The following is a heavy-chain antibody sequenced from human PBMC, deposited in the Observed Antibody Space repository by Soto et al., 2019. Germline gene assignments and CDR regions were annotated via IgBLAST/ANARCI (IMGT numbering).Heavy chain of an antibody. CDR2: IYYSGST. CDR1: GGSISSGGYY. CDR3: AKGGSGWPNWFDP. J-gene: IGHJ5*02. D-gene: IGHD6-19*01. Sequence: PSETLSLTCTVSGGSISSGGYYWSWIRQHPGKGLEWIGYIYYSGSTNYNPSLKSRVTISVDTSKNQFSLKLSSVTAADTAVYYCAKGGSGWPNWFDPWGQGTLVTVSS. V-gene: IGHV4-61*08.